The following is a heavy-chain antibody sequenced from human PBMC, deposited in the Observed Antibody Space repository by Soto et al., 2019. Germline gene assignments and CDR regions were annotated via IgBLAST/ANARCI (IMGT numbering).Heavy chain of an antibody. V-gene: IGHV3-49*03. CDR3: SRSVAPPRTSFGYYYYYMDV. J-gene: IGHJ6*03. CDR2: IRSQAFGGTT. D-gene: IGHD2-2*01. CDR1: GFIFGDYG. Sequence: EVQLVESGGGLVQPGRSLRLSCTASGFIFGDYGMSWFRQAPGKGLEWVGFIRSQAFGGTTENAASVKGRFTISRDDSKSIAYLQMNSLKTEDTAVYYCSRSVAPPRTSFGYYYYYMDVWGKGTTVTVSS.